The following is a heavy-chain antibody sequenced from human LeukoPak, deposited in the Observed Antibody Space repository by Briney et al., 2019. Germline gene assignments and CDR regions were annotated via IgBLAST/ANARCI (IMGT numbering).Heavy chain of an antibody. CDR1: GYTFTGHY. Sequence: ASVKVSCKASGYTFTGHYIHWVRQAPGQGLEWMGWIHPNTGGTKYAQKFQGRVTMTRDTSSSTAYMELSSLRSADTAVYYCARDMRTAAAGILDYWGQGTLVTVSS. J-gene: IGHJ4*02. CDR2: IHPNTGGT. V-gene: IGHV1-2*02. D-gene: IGHD6-13*01. CDR3: ARDMRTAAAGILDY.